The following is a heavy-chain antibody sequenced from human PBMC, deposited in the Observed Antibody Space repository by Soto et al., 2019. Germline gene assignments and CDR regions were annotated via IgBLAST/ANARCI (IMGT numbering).Heavy chain of an antibody. Sequence: SETLSLTCAVFGGSFSDSYWSWIRQSPEKGLEWIGEITNSGSTYYNPSLKSRVTISGDTSKNQFSLEVRSVTAADTAVYFCARGRTAIGTSWFDSWGQGTLVTVSS. J-gene: IGHJ5*01. CDR1: GGSFSDSY. CDR2: ITNSGST. D-gene: IGHD1-1*01. CDR3: ARGRTAIGTSWFDS. V-gene: IGHV4-34*01.